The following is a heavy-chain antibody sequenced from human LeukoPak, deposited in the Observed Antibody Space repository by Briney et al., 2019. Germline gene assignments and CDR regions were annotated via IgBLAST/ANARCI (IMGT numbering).Heavy chain of an antibody. V-gene: IGHV1-69*13. D-gene: IGHD2-15*01. CDR3: ARKNQEMGYCSGGSCYSLDY. CDR1: GYTFTSYG. J-gene: IGHJ4*02. Sequence: SVKVSCKASGYTFTSYGISWVRQAPGQGLEWMGGIIPIFGTANYAQKFQGRVTITADESTSTAYMELSSLRSEDTAVYYCARKNQEMGYCSGGSCYSLDYWGQGTLVTVSS. CDR2: IIPIFGTA.